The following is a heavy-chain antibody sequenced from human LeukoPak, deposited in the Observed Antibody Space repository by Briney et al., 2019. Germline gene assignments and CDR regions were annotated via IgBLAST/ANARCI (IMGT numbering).Heavy chain of an antibody. CDR2: INHSGST. Sequence: PSETLSLTCAVYGGSFSGYYWSWIRQPPGKGLEWIGEINHSGSTNYNPSLKSRVTISVDTSKNQFSLKLSSVTAADTAVYYCARVSRLGTYYFMDVWGNGTTVTVSS. CDR1: GGSFSGYY. V-gene: IGHV4-34*01. J-gene: IGHJ6*03. CDR3: ARVSRLGTYYFMDV. D-gene: IGHD1-7*01.